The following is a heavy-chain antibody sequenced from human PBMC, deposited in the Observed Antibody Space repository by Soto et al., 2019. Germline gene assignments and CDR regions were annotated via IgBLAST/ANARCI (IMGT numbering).Heavy chain of an antibody. CDR2: INSNSGANT. CDR3: ARVTILWGVFAFDY. Sequence: PGGSLRLSCAASGFTFSDYYMSWIRQAPGKGLEWVSYINSNSGANTKYADSVKGRFTISRDNARNSLYLQVDSLRAEDTAVYYCARVTILWGVFAFDYWGQGTLVTVSS. CDR1: GFTFSDYY. V-gene: IGHV3-11*05. J-gene: IGHJ4*02. D-gene: IGHD3-10*01.